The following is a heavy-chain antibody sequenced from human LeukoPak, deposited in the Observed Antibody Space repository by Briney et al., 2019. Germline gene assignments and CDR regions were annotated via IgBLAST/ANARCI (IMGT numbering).Heavy chain of an antibody. CDR1: GGSISSGSYY. J-gene: IGHJ4*02. V-gene: IGHV4-61*02. D-gene: IGHD2-8*02. CDR3: ARAGGFTGGYIF. CDR2: IYTSGST. Sequence: SETLSLTCTVSGGSISSGSYYWSWIRQPAGKGLEWIGRIYTSGSTNYNPSLKSRVTISVDTSKNQFSLKLSSVTAADTAVYYCARAGGFTGGYIFWGQGTLVTVSS.